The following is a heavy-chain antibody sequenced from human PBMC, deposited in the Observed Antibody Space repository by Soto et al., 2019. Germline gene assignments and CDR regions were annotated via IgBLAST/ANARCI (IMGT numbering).Heavy chain of an antibody. CDR3: ARGGGVYYFDY. CDR2: IYYSGIT. J-gene: IGHJ4*02. V-gene: IGHV4-61*08. D-gene: IGHD2-8*02. CDR1: GDSISSGGYY. Sequence: SETLSLTCTVSGDSISSGGYYWSWIRQPPGKGLEWIGYIYYSGITDYNPSLKSQVTISVDTSKSQFSLKLSSVTAADTAVYYCARGGGVYYFDYWGQGTLVTVSS.